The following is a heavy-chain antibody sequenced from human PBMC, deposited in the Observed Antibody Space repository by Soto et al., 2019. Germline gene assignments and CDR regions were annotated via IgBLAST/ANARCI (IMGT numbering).Heavy chain of an antibody. CDR2: INHSGST. CDR3: ARGEGDCSGGSCYRGYYYGMDV. CDR1: GGSFSGYY. V-gene: IGHV4-34*01. D-gene: IGHD2-15*01. J-gene: IGHJ6*02. Sequence: SETLSLTCAVYGGSFSGYYWSWIRQPPGKGLEWIGEINHSGSTNYNPSLKSRVTISVDTSKNQFSLKLSSVTAADTAVDYCARGEGDCSGGSCYRGYYYGMDVWGQGTTVTVSS.